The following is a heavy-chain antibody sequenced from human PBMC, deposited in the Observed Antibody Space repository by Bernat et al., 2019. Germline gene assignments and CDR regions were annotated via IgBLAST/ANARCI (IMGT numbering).Heavy chain of an antibody. V-gene: IGHV2-5*02. CDR3: AGLTGYYGRFDY. CDR2: IYGDDDD. J-gene: IGHJ4*02. CDR1: GFSLTTTEVG. Sequence: QITLKESGPTLVKPTQTLTLTCTFSGFSLTTTEVGVGCIRQPPGGALEWLAIIYGDDDDRYSPSLRTRLTVTRDTSKNQVVLTMTNMDPVDTATYYCAGLTGYYGRFDYWGQGALVTVAS. D-gene: IGHD3-9*01.